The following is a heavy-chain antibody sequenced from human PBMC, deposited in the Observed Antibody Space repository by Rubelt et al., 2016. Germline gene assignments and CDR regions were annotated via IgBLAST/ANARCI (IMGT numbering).Heavy chain of an antibody. J-gene: IGHJ4*02. V-gene: IGHV3-33*01. CDR3: ARGSDLYDSSGYYLGPYYFDY. CDR1: GFTFSSYG. Sequence: QVQLVESGGGVVQPGRSLRLSCAASGFTFSSYGMHWVRQAPGKGLEWVAVIWYDGSNKYYADSVKGRFTIPRGNSKKTLDLQLNGLRAEDTAVYYWARGSDLYDSSGYYLGPYYFDYWGQGTLVTVSS. D-gene: IGHD3-22*01. CDR2: IWYDGSNK.